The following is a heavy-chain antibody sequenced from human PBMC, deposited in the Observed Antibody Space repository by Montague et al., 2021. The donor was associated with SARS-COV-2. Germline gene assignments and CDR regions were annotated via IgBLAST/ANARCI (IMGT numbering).Heavy chain of an antibody. CDR3: AREFRIELWQTNWYFGL. Sequence: SETLSLTCSVSGGSISGHYWSWIRQPPGKGLEWIGNFDHSGDTKYSPSLKSRATISVDTSKNQFSLRLHSVTAADTAVYYCAREFRIELWQTNWYFGLWGRGTMVTVSS. J-gene: IGHJ2*01. CDR2: FDHSGDT. V-gene: IGHV4-59*11. D-gene: IGHD3-16*01. CDR1: GGSISGHY.